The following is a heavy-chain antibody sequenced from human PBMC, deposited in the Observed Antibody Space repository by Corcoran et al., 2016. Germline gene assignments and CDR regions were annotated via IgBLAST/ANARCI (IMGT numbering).Heavy chain of an antibody. J-gene: IGHJ4*02. CDR2: IKQDGSDK. CDR1: GFTFSSYW. D-gene: IGHD4-17*01. CDR3: ARENYGDYFDY. Sequence: ELQLVESGGGLVQTGGSLRLSCAASGFTFSSYWMSWVRQAPGTGLVWVANIKQDGSDKSYVGSVKGRFTISRDNAKYTLWVQMNSLRAEDAAVYYCARENYGDYFDYWGQGALVTVSS. V-gene: IGHV3-7*01.